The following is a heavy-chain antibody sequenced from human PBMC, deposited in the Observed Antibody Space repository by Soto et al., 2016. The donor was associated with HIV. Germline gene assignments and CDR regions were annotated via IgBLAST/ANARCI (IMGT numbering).Heavy chain of an antibody. J-gene: IGHJ4*02. Sequence: QVQLVQSGAEVRKPGASVKVSCRVSGYTLTELSMHWVRQAPGKGLEWMGGFDPEDGETIYAQKLQGRVTMTEDTSTDTAYMELSSLRSEDTAVYYCATDLVRGGIATAGPGDYWGQGTLVTVSS. CDR3: ATDLVRGGIATAGPGDY. CDR1: GYTLTELS. V-gene: IGHV1-24*01. D-gene: IGHD6-13*01. CDR2: FDPEDGET.